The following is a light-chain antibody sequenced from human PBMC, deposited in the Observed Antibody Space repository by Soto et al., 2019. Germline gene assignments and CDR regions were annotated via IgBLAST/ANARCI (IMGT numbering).Light chain of an antibody. CDR2: DAS. V-gene: IGKV1-5*01. CDR3: QQYNSYWT. Sequence: DIQMTQSPSTIYASVGDIVTITCRASQSISSWLAWYQQKPGKAPKLLIYDASSLESGVPSRFSGSGSGTEFTLTISSLQPDDFATYYCQQYNSYWTFGQGTKVDIK. CDR1: QSISSW. J-gene: IGKJ1*01.